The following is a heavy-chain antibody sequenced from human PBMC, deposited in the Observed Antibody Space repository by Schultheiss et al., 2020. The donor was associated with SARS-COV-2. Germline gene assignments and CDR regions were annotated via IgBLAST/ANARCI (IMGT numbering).Heavy chain of an antibody. Sequence: SQTLSLTCTVSGGSISSSSYYWGWIRQPPGKGLEWIGSIYYSGSTYYNPSLKSRVTISVDTSKNQFSLKLSSVTAADTAVYYCARRWDIVVVPAAALYYYYYMDVWGKGTTVTVSS. D-gene: IGHD2-2*01. V-gene: IGHV4-39*07. J-gene: IGHJ6*03. CDR1: GGSISSSSYY. CDR3: ARRWDIVVVPAAALYYYYYMDV. CDR2: IYYSGST.